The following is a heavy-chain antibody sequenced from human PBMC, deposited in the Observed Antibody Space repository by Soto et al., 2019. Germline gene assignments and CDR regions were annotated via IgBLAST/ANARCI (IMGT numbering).Heavy chain of an antibody. Sequence: SVKVSCKASGGTFSSYAISWVRQAPGQGLEWMGGIIPIFGTANYAQKFQGRVTITADESTSTAYMELSSLRSEDTAVYYCARFYSNYLYNYYYYGMDVWGQGTTVTVSS. V-gene: IGHV1-69*13. CDR2: IIPIFGTA. CDR1: GGTFSSYA. J-gene: IGHJ6*02. CDR3: ARFYSNYLYNYYYYGMDV. D-gene: IGHD4-4*01.